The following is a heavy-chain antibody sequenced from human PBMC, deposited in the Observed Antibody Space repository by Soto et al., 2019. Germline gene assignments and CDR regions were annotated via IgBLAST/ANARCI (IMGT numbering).Heavy chain of an antibody. Sequence: GGSLRLSCAASGFTVSSNYMSWVRQAPGKGLEWVSVIYSGGSTYYADSVKGRFTISRDNSKNTLYLQMNSLRAEDTAVYYCARDSNTMIVVVIPDAFDIWGQGTMVTVSS. J-gene: IGHJ3*02. CDR3: ARDSNTMIVVVIPDAFDI. V-gene: IGHV3-66*01. CDR1: GFTVSSNY. CDR2: IYSGGST. D-gene: IGHD3-22*01.